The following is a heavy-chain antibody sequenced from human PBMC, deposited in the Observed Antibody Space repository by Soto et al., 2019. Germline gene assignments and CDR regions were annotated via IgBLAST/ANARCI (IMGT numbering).Heavy chain of an antibody. D-gene: IGHD5-18*01. CDR2: IWYDGSNK. V-gene: IGHV3-33*01. J-gene: IGHJ6*02. CDR1: GFTFSSYG. CDR3: ARVTYSYGYYYYGMDV. Sequence: GGSLRLSCAASGFTFSSYGMHWVRQAPGKGLEWVAVIWYDGSNKYYADSVKGRFTISRDNSKNTLYLQMNSLRAEDTAVYYCARVTYSYGYYYYGMDVWGQGTTVTVSS.